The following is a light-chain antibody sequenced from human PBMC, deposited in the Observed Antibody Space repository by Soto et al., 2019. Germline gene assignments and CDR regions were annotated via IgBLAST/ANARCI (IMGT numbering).Light chain of an antibody. CDR2: DAS. CDR1: QSVRSN. CDR3: QQYDNWPALT. V-gene: IGKV3-15*01. Sequence: EIAMTQSPATLSVSPGERATLSCRVSQSVRSNLAWYQQTPGQAPRLLIYDASTRATGIPARFSASGSGTEFTLTISGLQSEDFAVYYCQQYDNWPALTFGGGTKVEIK. J-gene: IGKJ4*01.